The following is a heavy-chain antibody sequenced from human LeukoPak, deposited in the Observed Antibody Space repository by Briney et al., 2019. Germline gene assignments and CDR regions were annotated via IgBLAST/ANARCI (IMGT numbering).Heavy chain of an antibody. J-gene: IGHJ4*02. CDR3: TTEARYSSGWYGGIDY. CDR1: GFLFSAYG. Sequence: PGKSLTLSCAASGFLFSAYGMHWVRQAPGKGLEWVAVVSYDGSNKYYAVSVKGRFTISRDNSKNTLYLQMNSLKTEDTAVYYCTTEARYSSGWYGGIDYWGQGTLVIVSS. V-gene: IGHV3-30*03. CDR2: VSYDGSNK. D-gene: IGHD6-19*01.